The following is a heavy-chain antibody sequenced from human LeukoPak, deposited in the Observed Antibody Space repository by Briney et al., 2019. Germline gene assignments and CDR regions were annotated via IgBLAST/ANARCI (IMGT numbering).Heavy chain of an antibody. V-gene: IGHV4-34*01. Sequence: SETLSLTCAVYGGSFSGYYWSWIRQPPGKGLEWIGEIKHSGSTNYNPSLKSRVTISVDTSKNQFSLKLSSVTAADTAVYYCARSGRSGWYYWGQGTLVTVSS. CDR2: IKHSGST. CDR1: GGSFSGYY. J-gene: IGHJ4*02. D-gene: IGHD6-19*01. CDR3: ARSGRSGWYY.